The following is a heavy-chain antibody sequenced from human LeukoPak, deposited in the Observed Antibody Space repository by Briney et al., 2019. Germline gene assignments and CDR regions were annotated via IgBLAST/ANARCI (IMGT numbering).Heavy chain of an antibody. CDR2: ISAYNGNT. D-gene: IGHD3-3*01. V-gene: IGHV1-18*01. CDR3: ARVSTIFGVVIRAYYYYYMDV. J-gene: IGHJ6*03. Sequence: GASVKVPCKASGYTFTSYGISWVRQAPGQGLEWMGWISAYNGNTNYAQKLQGRVTMTTDTSTSTAYMELRSLRSDDTAVYYCARVSTIFGVVIRAYYYYYMDVWGKGTTVTVSS. CDR1: GYTFTSYG.